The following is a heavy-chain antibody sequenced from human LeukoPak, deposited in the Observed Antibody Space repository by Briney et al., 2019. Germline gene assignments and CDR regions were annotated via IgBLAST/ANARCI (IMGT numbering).Heavy chain of an antibody. CDR2: ISSSGNYI. Sequence: GGSLRVSCAASGFTFSSYSMNWVRQAPGKGLEWVSSISSSGNYIYYADSVKGRLTSSRDNAKKSLYLQMNSLRAEDTAVYYCARGLDGTYCGGDCYPAYWGQGTLVTVSS. CDR3: ARGLDGTYCGGDCYPAY. CDR1: GFTFSSYS. D-gene: IGHD2-21*02. J-gene: IGHJ4*02. V-gene: IGHV3-21*01.